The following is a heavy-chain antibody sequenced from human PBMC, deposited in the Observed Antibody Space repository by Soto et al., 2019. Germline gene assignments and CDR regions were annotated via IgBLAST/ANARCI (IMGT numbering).Heavy chain of an antibody. D-gene: IGHD3-22*01. CDR2: IYYSGST. Sequence: SETLSLTCTVSGGPVSSGSYYWSWIRQPPGKGLEWIGYIYYSGSTNYNPSLKSRVTISVDTSKNQFSLKLSSVTAADTAVYYCARTYYDSTWFDPWGQRTLVTVS. CDR1: GGPVSSGSYY. CDR3: ARTYYDSTWFDP. J-gene: IGHJ5*02. V-gene: IGHV4-61*01.